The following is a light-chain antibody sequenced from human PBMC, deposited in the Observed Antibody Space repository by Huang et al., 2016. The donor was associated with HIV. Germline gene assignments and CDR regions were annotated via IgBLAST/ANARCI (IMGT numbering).Light chain of an antibody. CDR1: QDISNY. J-gene: IGKJ4*01. V-gene: IGKV1-33*01. Sequence: DIKMTQSPSSLSASVGDRGTITCQASQDISNYLNWYQQKPGKAPKLLIYDASNLETGVPSRFSGSGSGTDFTFTISSLQPEDIATYYCQQYDNRLTFGGGTKVEIK. CDR2: DAS. CDR3: QQYDNRLT.